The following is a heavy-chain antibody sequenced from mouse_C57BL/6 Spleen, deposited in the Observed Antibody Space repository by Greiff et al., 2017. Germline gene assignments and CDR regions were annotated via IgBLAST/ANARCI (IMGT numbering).Heavy chain of an antibody. D-gene: IGHD1-1*01. J-gene: IGHJ4*01. V-gene: IGHV1-80*01. CDR1: GYAFSSYW. CDR3: ARDYDWYYAMDY. Sequence: QVQLQQSGAELVKPGASVKISCKASGYAFSSYWMNWVKQRPGKGLEWIGQIYPGDGDTNYNGKFKGKATLTADKSSSTAYMQLRSLTSEDSAVYFCARDYDWYYAMDYWGQGTSVTVSS. CDR2: IYPGDGDT.